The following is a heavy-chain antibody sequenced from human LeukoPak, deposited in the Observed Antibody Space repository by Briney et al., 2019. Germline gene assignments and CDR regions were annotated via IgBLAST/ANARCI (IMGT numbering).Heavy chain of an antibody. Sequence: GGSLRLSCAASGFTFNNYAMDWARQAPGKGLEWVSLISRSGATTYYADSVKGRFTISRDNSRNTLYPQMTSLRAEDTAVYYCARDPGDRWFFDLWGRGTLVTVSS. CDR1: GFTFNNYA. D-gene: IGHD7-27*01. V-gene: IGHV3-23*01. J-gene: IGHJ2*01. CDR3: ARDPGDRWFFDL. CDR2: ISRSGATT.